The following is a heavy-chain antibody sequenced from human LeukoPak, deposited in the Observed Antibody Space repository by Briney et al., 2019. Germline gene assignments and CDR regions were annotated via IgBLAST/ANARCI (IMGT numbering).Heavy chain of an antibody. CDR3: AREGVGDYYDSSGYPDY. CDR1: GFTFSTHG. D-gene: IGHD3-22*01. Sequence: GRSLRLSCVVSGFTFSTHGFHWVRQAPGKGLEWVSVIWHDGGRKEYADSVRGRFTISRDNSNLYLQMNSLRAEDTAVYYCAREGVGDYYDSSGYPDYWGQGTLVTVSS. V-gene: IGHV3-33*01. CDR2: IWHDGGRK. J-gene: IGHJ4*02.